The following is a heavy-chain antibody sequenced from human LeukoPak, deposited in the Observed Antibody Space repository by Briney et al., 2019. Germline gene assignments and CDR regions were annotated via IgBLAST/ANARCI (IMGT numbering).Heavy chain of an antibody. CDR3: AAIFGGDLFDS. V-gene: IGHV4-39*01. CDR2: IYYSGNT. J-gene: IGHJ5*01. CDR1: GGSINTGDYY. Sequence: PSETLSLTFTVSGGSINTGDYYWGWIRQPPGKRLEWIGTIYYSGNTYYNSSLKSRLSISVDTSKNQFSLKLTSVTAADTAVYYCAAIFGGDLFDSWGQGIPVTVSS. D-gene: IGHD3-3*01.